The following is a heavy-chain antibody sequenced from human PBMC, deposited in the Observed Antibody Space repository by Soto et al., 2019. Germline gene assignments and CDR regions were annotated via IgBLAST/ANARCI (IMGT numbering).Heavy chain of an antibody. CDR2: IFYSGST. V-gene: IGHV4-39*01. CDR1: GGSISSSSYY. CDR3: TCIFSGGYGYGFYYYGMDV. D-gene: IGHD5-18*01. J-gene: IGHJ6*02. Sequence: QLQLQESGPGLVKPSETLSLTCTVSGGSISSSSYYWGWIRQPPGKGLEWIGSIFYSGSTYYIPSLESRVTVSVDTSKSQFSLKLSYVTAADTAVYYCTCIFSGGYGYGFYYYGMDVWGQGTTVTVSS.